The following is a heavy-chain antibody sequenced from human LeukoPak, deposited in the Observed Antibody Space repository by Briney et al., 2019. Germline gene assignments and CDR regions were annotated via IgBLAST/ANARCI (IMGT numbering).Heavy chain of an antibody. D-gene: IGHD3-10*01. Sequence: ASVKVSCKASGYTFTSYGISWVRQAPGQGLEWMGWISAYNGNTNYAQKLQGRVTMTTDTSTSTAYMELRSLRSDDTAVYHCARTQERITMVRGVIISWFDPWGQGTLVTVSS. CDR1: GYTFTSYG. J-gene: IGHJ5*02. V-gene: IGHV1-18*01. CDR2: ISAYNGNT. CDR3: ARTQERITMVRGVIISWFDP.